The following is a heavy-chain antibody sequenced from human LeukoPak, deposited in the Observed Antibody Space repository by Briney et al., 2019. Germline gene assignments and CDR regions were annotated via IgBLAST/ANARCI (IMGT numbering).Heavy chain of an antibody. CDR1: GGSISSSSYY. V-gene: IGHV4-39*02. D-gene: IGHD3-22*01. Sequence: SETLSPTCTVSGGSISSSSYYWGWIRQPPGKGLEWIGSIYYSGSTYYNPSLKSRVTISVDTSKNQFSLKLSSVTAADTAVYYCARDSSGYYRIDYWGQGTLVTVSS. CDR2: IYYSGST. CDR3: ARDSSGYYRIDY. J-gene: IGHJ4*02.